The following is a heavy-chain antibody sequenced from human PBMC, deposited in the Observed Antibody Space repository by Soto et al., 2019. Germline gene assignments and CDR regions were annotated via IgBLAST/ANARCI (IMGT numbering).Heavy chain of an antibody. D-gene: IGHD1-20*01. V-gene: IGHV3-30-3*01. Sequence: GGSLRLSCAASGFTFSSYAMHWVRQAPGKGLEWVAVISYDGSNKYYADSVKGRFTISRDNAKNSLYLQMNSLRAEDTAVYYCARVRLGSRQGITGTYFDYWGQGTLVTVSS. CDR3: ARVRLGSRQGITGTYFDY. J-gene: IGHJ4*02. CDR1: GFTFSSYA. CDR2: ISYDGSNK.